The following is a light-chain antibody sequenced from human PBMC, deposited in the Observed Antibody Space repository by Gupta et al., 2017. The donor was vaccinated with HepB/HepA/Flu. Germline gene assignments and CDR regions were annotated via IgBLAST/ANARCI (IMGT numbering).Light chain of an antibody. J-gene: IGLJ2*01. CDR2: TNN. CDR1: SSSIGAGYD. CDR3: QSYDSSLSASV. V-gene: IGLV1-40*01. Sequence: QSVLTQPPSVSGAPGQRVPLSCTGSSSSIGAGYDVHWYQHLPGTAPKLLIYTNNNRPSGVPDRFSASKSGTSASLALTGLQAEDEADYYCQSYDSSLSASVFGGGTKLTVL.